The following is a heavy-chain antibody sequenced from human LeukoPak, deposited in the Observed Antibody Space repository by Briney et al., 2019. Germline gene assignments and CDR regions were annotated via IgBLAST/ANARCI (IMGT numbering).Heavy chain of an antibody. J-gene: IGHJ5*02. Sequence: GGSLRLSCAASGFTFRKNAMNWVRQAPGKGLEWVSTITGSDDSTYYADSVKGRFTISRDNSSNTLYLQMNCLRAEDTALYYCAKDLWFDPWGQGTLVTVSS. V-gene: IGHV3-23*01. CDR3: AKDLWFDP. CDR2: ITGSDDST. CDR1: GFTFRKNA.